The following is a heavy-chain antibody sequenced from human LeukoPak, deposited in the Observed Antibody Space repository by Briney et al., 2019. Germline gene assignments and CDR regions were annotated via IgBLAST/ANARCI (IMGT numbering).Heavy chain of an antibody. J-gene: IGHJ4*02. CDR1: TLTFSDYY. V-gene: IGHV3-11*04. Sequence: PGGSLRLSCTASTLTFSDYYMSWIHQAPGKGLEWVSYISSSGSTIFYADAVKGRFTISRDNAKNSLYLQMNSLRAEDTAVYYCARDEYSGYDGIDYWGQGTLVTVSS. CDR3: ARDEYSGYDGIDY. CDR2: ISSSGSTI. D-gene: IGHD5-12*01.